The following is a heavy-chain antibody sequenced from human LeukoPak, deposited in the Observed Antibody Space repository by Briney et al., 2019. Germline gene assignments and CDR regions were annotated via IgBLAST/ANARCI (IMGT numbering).Heavy chain of an antibody. J-gene: IGHJ6*02. V-gene: IGHV1-2*02. D-gene: IGHD4-17*01. Sequence: ASVKVSCTGSGYTFTGYYMHWVRQAPGQGLEWMGWINPNSGGTNYAQKFQGRVTMTRDTAIRTAYMELSRLRSDDTAVYYCASPYGDYYYYGMDVWGQGTPVTVSS. CDR2: INPNSGGT. CDR1: GYTFTGYY. CDR3: ASPYGDYYYYGMDV.